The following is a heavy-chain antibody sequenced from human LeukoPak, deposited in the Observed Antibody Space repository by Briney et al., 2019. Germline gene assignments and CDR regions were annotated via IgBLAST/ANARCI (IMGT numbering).Heavy chain of an antibody. CDR2: INHSGST. J-gene: IGHJ6*02. V-gene: IGHV4-34*01. Sequence: PSETLSLTCAVYGGSFSGYYWSWTRQPPGKGLEWIGEINHSGSTNYNPSLKSRVTISVDTSKNQFSLKLSSVTAADTAVYYCARGYCSSTSCYFWGYYYGMDVWGQGTTVTVSS. D-gene: IGHD2-2*01. CDR3: ARGYCSSTSCYFWGYYYGMDV. CDR1: GGSFSGYY.